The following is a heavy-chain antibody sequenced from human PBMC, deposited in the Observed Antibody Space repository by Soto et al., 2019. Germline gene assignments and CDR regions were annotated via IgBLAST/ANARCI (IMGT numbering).Heavy chain of an antibody. J-gene: IGHJ4*02. V-gene: IGHV3-9*01. CDR2: ISWNSGRI. D-gene: IGHD3-10*01. CDR1: GFTFDDYA. Sequence: EVQLVESGGGLVQPGRSRRLSCAGSGFTFDDYAMHWVRQAPGKGLEWVSGISWNSGRIAYADSVKGRFTISRDNAKNSLYLQMNSLRAEDTALYYCAKGRYTDASGSVDYWGQGTLVTVSS. CDR3: AKGRYTDASGSVDY.